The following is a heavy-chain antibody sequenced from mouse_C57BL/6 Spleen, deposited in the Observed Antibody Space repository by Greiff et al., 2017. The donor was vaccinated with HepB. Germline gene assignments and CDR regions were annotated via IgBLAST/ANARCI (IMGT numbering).Heavy chain of an antibody. CDR3: ARRGDYNGSSYDY. D-gene: IGHD1-1*01. CDR2: IYPGDGDT. J-gene: IGHJ2*01. V-gene: IGHV1-80*01. Sequence: VQLQQSGAELVKPGASVKISRKASGYAFSSYWMNWVKQRPGKGLEWIGQIYPGDGDTNYNGKFKGKATLTADKSSSTAYMQLSSLTSEDSAVYFCARRGDYNGSSYDYWGQGTTLTVSS. CDR1: GYAFSSYW.